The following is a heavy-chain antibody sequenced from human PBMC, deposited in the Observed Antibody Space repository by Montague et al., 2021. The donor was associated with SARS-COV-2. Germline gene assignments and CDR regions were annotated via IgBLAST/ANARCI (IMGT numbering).Heavy chain of an antibody. Sequence: SETLSLTCTVSGGSISSFYWSWFRQPPGKGLEWIGYISDSGSTNYNPSLTSRVTISEDTSKNQFYLRLNSVTAADTAVYYCARGRQPVVVPGAGPAGRAFDIWGQGTMVTVSS. V-gene: IGHV4-59*12. D-gene: IGHD2-2*01. J-gene: IGHJ3*02. CDR3: ARGRQPVVVPGAGPAGRAFDI. CDR1: GGSISSFY. CDR2: ISDSGST.